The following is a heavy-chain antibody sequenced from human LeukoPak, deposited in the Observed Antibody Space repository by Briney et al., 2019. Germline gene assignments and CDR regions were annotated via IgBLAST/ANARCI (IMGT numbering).Heavy chain of an antibody. CDR1: GFTFSSYW. V-gene: IGHV3-7*05. Sequence: GGSLRLSCVVSGFTFSSYWMNWVRQAPGKGLERVANIHEDGGDKYYVDSVKGRFTISRDNAKNSLYLQMNSLRAEDTALYYCARTLRLGTPRAFDIWGRGTMVTVSS. CDR3: ARTLRLGTPRAFDI. CDR2: IHEDGGDK. J-gene: IGHJ3*02. D-gene: IGHD1-14*01.